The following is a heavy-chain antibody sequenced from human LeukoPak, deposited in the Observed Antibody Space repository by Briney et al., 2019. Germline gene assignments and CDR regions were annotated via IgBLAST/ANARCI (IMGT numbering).Heavy chain of an antibody. V-gene: IGHV1-69*13. J-gene: IGHJ1*01. CDR1: GGTFSSYA. CDR2: IIPIFGTA. D-gene: IGHD1-14*01. Sequence: ASVKVSCKASGGTFSSYAISWVRQAPGQGLEWMGGIIPIFGTAKYAQKFQGRVTITVDESTSTAYMELSSLRSEDTAVYYCARDSSDFRNLIPHWGQGTLVTVSS. CDR3: ARDSSDFRNLIPH.